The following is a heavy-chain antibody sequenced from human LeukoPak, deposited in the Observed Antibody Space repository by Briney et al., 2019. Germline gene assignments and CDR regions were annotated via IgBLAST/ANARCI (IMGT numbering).Heavy chain of an antibody. CDR1: GFTFNSYA. J-gene: IGHJ4*02. Sequence: GGSLRLSCAASGFTFNSYAMSWVRQAPGRGLEWVSAISGSGGSTYYADSVKGRFTISRDNSKNTLYLQMNSLRAEDTAVYYCAKYLGVYGIAAAGRTTDYWGQGTLVTVSS. CDR3: AKYLGVYGIAAAGRTTDY. V-gene: IGHV3-23*01. CDR2: ISGSGGST. D-gene: IGHD6-13*01.